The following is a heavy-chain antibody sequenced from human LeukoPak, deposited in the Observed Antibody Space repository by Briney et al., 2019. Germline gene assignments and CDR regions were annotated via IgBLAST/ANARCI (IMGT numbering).Heavy chain of an antibody. Sequence: SQTLSLTCTVSGGSISSGDYYWSWIRQPPGKGLEWIGYIYYSGSTYYNPSLKSRVTISVDTSKNQFSLKLSSVTAADTAVYYCARDDVYSYENNYYYYGMDVWGQGTTVTVSS. J-gene: IGHJ6*02. D-gene: IGHD5-18*01. V-gene: IGHV4-30-4*01. CDR2: IYYSGST. CDR3: ARDDVYSYENNYYYYGMDV. CDR1: GGSISSGDYY.